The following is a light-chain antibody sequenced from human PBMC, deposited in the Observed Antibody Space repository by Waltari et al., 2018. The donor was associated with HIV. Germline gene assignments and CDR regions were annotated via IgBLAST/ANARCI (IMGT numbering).Light chain of an antibody. CDR1: TSNIGSHA. Sequence: QSVLSQAPSASGTPGQSVAISCSGRTSNIGSHAVNWYQHLPGTAPKLLMHTNEQGPSGIPERFAGSSSGTTVTLTISGVQAEDEADYYCQSADSSGNYQVFGGGTKLTVL. CDR2: TNE. V-gene: IGLV1-44*01. J-gene: IGLJ3*02. CDR3: QSADSSGNYQV.